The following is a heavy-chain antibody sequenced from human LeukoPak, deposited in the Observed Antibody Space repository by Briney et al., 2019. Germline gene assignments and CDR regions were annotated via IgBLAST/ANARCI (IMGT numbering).Heavy chain of an antibody. CDR2: ISGSGGST. V-gene: IGHV3-23*01. CDR3: AKVEPHYDILTGYYFRFGVFDY. J-gene: IGHJ4*02. CDR1: GFTFSSYA. D-gene: IGHD3-9*01. Sequence: PGGSLRLSCAASGFTFSSYAMSWVRQAPGKGLEWVSAISGSGGSTYYADSVKGRFTISRDNSKNTLYLQMNSLRAEDTAVYYCAKVEPHYDILTGYYFRFGVFDYWGQGTLVTVSS.